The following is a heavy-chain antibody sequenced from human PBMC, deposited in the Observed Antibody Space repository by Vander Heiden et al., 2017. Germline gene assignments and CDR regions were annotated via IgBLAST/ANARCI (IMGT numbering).Heavy chain of an antibody. CDR1: GCIFSDYY. J-gene: IGHJ6*02. V-gene: IGHV3-11*01. D-gene: IGHD6-19*01. CDR3: ARSLAVSGDYYYAYDMDV. CDR2: ISSSGRTI. Sequence: QVYLVESGGGLDKPGGSLRLSCAATGCIFSDYYMTWVRQAPGKGPEWLSYISSSGRTISYADSVKGRFTISRDNANNSLYLQMTSLTAADTAVYYCARSLAVSGDYYYAYDMDVWGQGTTVTVSS.